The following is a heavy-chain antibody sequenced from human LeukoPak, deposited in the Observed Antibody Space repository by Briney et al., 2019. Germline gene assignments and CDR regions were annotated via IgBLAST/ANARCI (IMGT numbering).Heavy chain of an antibody. CDR3: AREATRSSARYFDY. V-gene: IGHV4-4*07. D-gene: IGHD2-2*01. J-gene: IGHJ4*02. CDR2: MSTSGSA. Sequence: SETLSLTCTVSGGSISSYYWSWIRQPAGKGLEWIGRMSTSGSANYYPSLKSRVTMSVDTSKNQFSLKLSSVTAADTAIYYCAREATRSSARYFDYWGQGTLVTVSS. CDR1: GGSISSYY.